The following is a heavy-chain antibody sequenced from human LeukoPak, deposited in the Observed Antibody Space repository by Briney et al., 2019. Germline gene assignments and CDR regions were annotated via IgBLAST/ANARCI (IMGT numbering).Heavy chain of an antibody. CDR2: FTHLETT. V-gene: IGHV4-34*01. CDR3: ARPQHYYDSSGYPAGAFDI. CDR1: GGSFRGYY. J-gene: IGHJ3*02. Sequence: SETLSLTCDVYGGSFRGYYWSWIRQSPGKGLEWLGEFTHLETTNYNPSLKSRVIISADMSKNQFSLKLSSVTAADTAVYYCARPQHYYDSSGYPAGAFDIWGQGTVVTVSS. D-gene: IGHD3-22*01.